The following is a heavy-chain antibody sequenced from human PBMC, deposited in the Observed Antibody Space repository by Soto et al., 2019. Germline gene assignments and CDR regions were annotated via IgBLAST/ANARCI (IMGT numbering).Heavy chain of an antibody. D-gene: IGHD3-16*02. CDR3: AHSKEDYIWGSYRYTTPRPIFDY. Sequence: GSGPTLVNPTQTLTLTCTFSGFSLSTSGVGVGWIRQPPGKALEWLALIYWDDDKRYSPSLKSRLTITKDTSKNQVVLTMTNMDPVDTATYYCAHSKEDYIWGSYRYTTPRPIFDYWGQGTLVTVSS. J-gene: IGHJ4*02. V-gene: IGHV2-5*02. CDR1: GFSLSTSGVG. CDR2: IYWDDDK.